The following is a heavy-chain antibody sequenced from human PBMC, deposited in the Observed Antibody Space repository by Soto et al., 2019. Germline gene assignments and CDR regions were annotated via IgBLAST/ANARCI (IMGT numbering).Heavy chain of an antibody. CDR2: IILIFGTA. Sequence: QVQLVQSGAEVKKPGSSVKVSCKASGGTFSSYAISWVRQAPGQGLEWMGGIILIFGTANYAQKFQGRVTIPADESTSTAYIELSRLRSEDTAVYYCARVRAYSSNPTGYFDYWGQGTLVTVSS. CDR1: GGTFSSYA. D-gene: IGHD6-13*01. J-gene: IGHJ4*02. V-gene: IGHV1-69*01. CDR3: ARVRAYSSNPTGYFDY.